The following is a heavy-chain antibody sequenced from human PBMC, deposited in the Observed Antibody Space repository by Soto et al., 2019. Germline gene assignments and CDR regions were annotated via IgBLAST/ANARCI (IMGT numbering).Heavy chain of an antibody. Sequence: GESLNISCKGSGYSFTSYWISWVRQMPGKGLEWMGRIDPSDSYTNYSPSFQGHVTISADKSISTAYLQWSSLKASDTAMYYCAGHEGYYGSPAAGLFDYWGQGTLVTVSS. CDR3: AGHEGYYGSPAAGLFDY. J-gene: IGHJ4*02. V-gene: IGHV5-10-1*01. D-gene: IGHD3-10*01. CDR2: IDPSDSYT. CDR1: GYSFTSYW.